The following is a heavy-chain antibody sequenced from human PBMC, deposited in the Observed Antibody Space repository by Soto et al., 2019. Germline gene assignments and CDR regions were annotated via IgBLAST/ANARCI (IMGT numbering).Heavy chain of an antibody. CDR2: IKSTDTGGTT. J-gene: IGHJ6*02. CDR3: TVHLDI. CDR1: GFTFKDAW. Sequence: EVQLVESGGGLVKPGGSLRLSCAASGFTFKDAWMSWVRQAPGKGLEWVGHIKSTDTGGTTDYAAPVKGRFIISKDDSEDTLYLQMNSLKTEDTAMYFCTVHLDIWGQGTSVIVSS. V-gene: IGHV3-15*01.